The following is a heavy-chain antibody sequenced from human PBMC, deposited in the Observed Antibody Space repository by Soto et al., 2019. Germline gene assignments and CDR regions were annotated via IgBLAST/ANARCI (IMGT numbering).Heavy chain of an antibody. J-gene: IGHJ6*03. Sequence: QVQLVESGGGVVQPGRSLRLSCAASGFTFSSYGMHWVRQAPGKGLEWVAVISYDGSNKYYADSVKGRFTFSRDNSKNTLYMQMNSLRAEDTAVYYCAKDMSGSWSYYNYYYMDVWGKGTTVTVSS. V-gene: IGHV3-30*18. CDR3: AKDMSGSWSYYNYYYMDV. CDR2: ISYDGSNK. D-gene: IGHD3-10*01. CDR1: GFTFSSYG.